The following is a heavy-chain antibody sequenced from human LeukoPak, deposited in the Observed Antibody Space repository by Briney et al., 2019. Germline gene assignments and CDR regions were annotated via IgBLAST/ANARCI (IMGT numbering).Heavy chain of an antibody. CDR3: ARDNIGSSGWTGLGY. Sequence: ASVKVSCKASGYTFTSHCIHWVRQAPGQGLEWMGLIHPSDGVTTYAQNFQGRVTVTGDTSTSTVYMELSSLRSEDTAVYYCARDNIGSSGWTGLGYWGQGTLVTVSS. CDR2: IHPSDGVT. V-gene: IGHV1-46*01. J-gene: IGHJ4*02. CDR1: GYTFTSHC. D-gene: IGHD6-19*01.